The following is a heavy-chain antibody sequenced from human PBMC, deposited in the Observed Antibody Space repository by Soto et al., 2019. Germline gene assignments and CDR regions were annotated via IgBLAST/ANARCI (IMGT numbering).Heavy chain of an antibody. D-gene: IGHD1-1*01. J-gene: IGHJ4*02. V-gene: IGHV1-46*01. CDR1: GYTFTSYF. CDR2: INPSGGST. CDR3: ARDNGVVQFDY. Sequence: QVQLVQSGAVVKKPGASVKVSCKASGYTFTSYFMHWVRQAPGQGLEWMGIINPSGGSTNYAQKFQGRVTMTRDTSTSTVYMELSSLRSDDTAVYYCARDNGVVQFDYWGQGTLVTVSS.